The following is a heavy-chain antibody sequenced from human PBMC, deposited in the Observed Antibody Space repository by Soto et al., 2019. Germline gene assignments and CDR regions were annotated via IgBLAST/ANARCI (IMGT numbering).Heavy chain of an antibody. D-gene: IGHD2-2*01. CDR1: GFTFSSYG. CDR3: AKDSDIVVVPAWYFDY. Sequence: GGSLRLSCAASGFTFSSYGMHWVRQAPGKGLEWVAVISYDGSNKYYADSVKGRFTISRDNSKNTLYLQMNSLRAEDTAVYYCAKDSDIVVVPAWYFDYWGQGTLVNVS. CDR2: ISYDGSNK. J-gene: IGHJ4*02. V-gene: IGHV3-30*18.